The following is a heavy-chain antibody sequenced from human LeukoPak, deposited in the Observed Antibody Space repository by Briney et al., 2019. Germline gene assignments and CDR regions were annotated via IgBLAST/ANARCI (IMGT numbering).Heavy chain of an antibody. Sequence: PSETLSLTCAVYGGSFSGYYWSWIRQPPGKGLEWIGEINHSGSTNYNPSLKSRVTISVDTSKNQFSLKLSSVTAADTAVYYCARDRYYYDSSGSGAFDIWGQGTMVTVSS. CDR1: GGSFSGYY. D-gene: IGHD3-22*01. CDR3: ARDRYYYDSSGSGAFDI. CDR2: INHSGST. J-gene: IGHJ3*02. V-gene: IGHV4-34*01.